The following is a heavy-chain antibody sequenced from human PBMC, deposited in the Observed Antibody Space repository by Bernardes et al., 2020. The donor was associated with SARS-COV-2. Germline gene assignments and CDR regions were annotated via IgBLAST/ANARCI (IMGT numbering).Heavy chain of an antibody. CDR1: GGSFSGFY. D-gene: IGHD6-13*01. CDR3: ARKRFGSSWKSWFDP. J-gene: IGHJ5*02. CDR2: INHSGST. Sequence: ETLSLTCGVSGGSFSGFYWSWIRQPPGKGLEWIGEINHSGSTNYNPSLKSRVTMSVDTSKTQFSLNLSSVTAADTAVYYCARKRFGSSWKSWFDPWGQGSLVTGSS. V-gene: IGHV4-34*01.